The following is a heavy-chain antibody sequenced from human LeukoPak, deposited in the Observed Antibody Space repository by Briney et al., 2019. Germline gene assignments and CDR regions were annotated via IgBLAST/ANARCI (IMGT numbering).Heavy chain of an antibody. J-gene: IGHJ3*02. D-gene: IGHD1-26*01. CDR3: AREGSGAFDI. Sequence: PGGSLRLSCAVSGLTFSSSWMDWVRQAPGKGLEWVASINPDGNKKYSADSVKGRFTISRDNAKNSLYLQMNSLRAEDTAVYYCAREGSGAFDIWGQGTMVTVSS. CDR2: INPDGNKK. V-gene: IGHV3-7*03. CDR1: GLTFSSSW.